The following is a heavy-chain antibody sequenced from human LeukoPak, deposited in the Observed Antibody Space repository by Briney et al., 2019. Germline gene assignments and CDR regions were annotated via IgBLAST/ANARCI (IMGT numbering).Heavy chain of an antibody. D-gene: IGHD4-17*01. V-gene: IGHV3-21*01. J-gene: IGHJ6*03. CDR3: AKIRSTVTPYYYYYMDV. CDR2: ISSTSSYI. CDR1: GFTFSNYG. Sequence: GGTLRLSCAASGFTFSNYGMSWVRQAPGKGLEWVSSISSTSSYIYYADSVKGRFTISRDNAKNSLYLQMNSLRAEDTAVYYCAKIRSTVTPYYYYYMDVWGKGTTVTISS.